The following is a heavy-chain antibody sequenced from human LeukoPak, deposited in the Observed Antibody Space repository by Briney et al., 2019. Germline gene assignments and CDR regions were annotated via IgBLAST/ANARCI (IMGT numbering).Heavy chain of an antibody. V-gene: IGHV4-39*07. CDR2: IYYSGIT. J-gene: IGHJ6*03. Sequence: SETLSLTCTVSGGSISSNGYYWGWIRQSPGEGLEWIGNIYYSGITYYNASLKSRVTISVDTSKNQFSLKLSSVTAADTAVYYCAGFPYYYYYYMDVWGKGTTVTISS. CDR3: AGFPYYYYYYMDV. CDR1: GGSISSNGYY.